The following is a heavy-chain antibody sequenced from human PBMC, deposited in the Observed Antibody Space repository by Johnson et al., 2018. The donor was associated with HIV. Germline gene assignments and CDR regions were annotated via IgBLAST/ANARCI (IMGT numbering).Heavy chain of an antibody. J-gene: IGHJ3*02. CDR3: AKVSSWYFLRAFDI. CDR1: GFTFRNYG. V-gene: IGHV3-30*18. D-gene: IGHD6-13*01. CDR2: ISYDGSVK. Sequence: QVQLVESGGGVVQSGRSLRLSCVASGFTFRNYGMHWVRQAPGKGLEWVAVISYDGSVKYYADSVKGRFTISRDNSKNTLYLQMNSLRAEDTAVYYYAKVSSWYFLRAFDIWGQGTMVTVSS.